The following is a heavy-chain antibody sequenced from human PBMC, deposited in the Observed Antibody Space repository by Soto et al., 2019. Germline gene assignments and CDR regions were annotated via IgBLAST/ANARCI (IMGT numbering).Heavy chain of an antibody. Sequence: EVQLVESGGGLVQPGGSLTLSCTASGFTFSNYWMCWVRQAPGKGLEWVANIKQDGIEKNYVDSVKGRFTISRDNANNSLYLRMNSVRAEDTAVYYCARDDSSGYYGDYYYGMDVWGQGTTVIVSS. V-gene: IGHV3-7*01. CDR1: GFTFSNYW. J-gene: IGHJ6*02. D-gene: IGHD3-22*01. CDR3: ARDDSSGYYGDYYYGMDV. CDR2: IKQDGIEK.